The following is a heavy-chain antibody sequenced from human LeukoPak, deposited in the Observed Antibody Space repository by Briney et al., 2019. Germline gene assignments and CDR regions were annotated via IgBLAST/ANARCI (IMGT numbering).Heavy chain of an antibody. Sequence: GGSLRLSCAASGFTFDDYGMSWVRQAPGKGLEWVSGINWNGGSTGYGDSVKGRFTISRDNAKNSLYLQMNSLRAEDTALYHCARALITMVRGVGINNWFDPWGQGTLVTVSS. CDR2: INWNGGST. CDR3: ARALITMVRGVGINNWFDP. CDR1: GFTFDDYG. D-gene: IGHD3-10*01. J-gene: IGHJ5*02. V-gene: IGHV3-20*01.